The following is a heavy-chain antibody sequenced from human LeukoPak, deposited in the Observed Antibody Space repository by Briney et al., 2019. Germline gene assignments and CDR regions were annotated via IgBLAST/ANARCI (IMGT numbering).Heavy chain of an antibody. CDR3: AKDSDSAIDY. D-gene: IGHD2-21*01. CDR1: GFTFSNYA. J-gene: IGHJ4*02. Sequence: GGSLRLSCAAFGFTFSNYAMSWVRQAPGKGLEWVSAISGSGGSTHYADSVKGRFTISRDNRKNSLYLEMNSLRTEDTALYYCAKDSDSAIDYWGQGTLVTVSA. CDR2: ISGSGGST. V-gene: IGHV3-23*01.